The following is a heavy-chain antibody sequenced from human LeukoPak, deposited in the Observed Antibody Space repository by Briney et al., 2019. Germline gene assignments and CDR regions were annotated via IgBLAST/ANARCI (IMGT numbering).Heavy chain of an antibody. V-gene: IGHV3-23*01. Sequence: AGGSLRLSCAASGFTFSSYAMSWVRQAPGKGLEWVSAISGSGGSTYYADSVKGRFTISRDNSKNTLYLQMNSLRAEDTAVYYCSKDDLARGVPSSLFDYWGQGTLVTVSS. CDR2: ISGSGGST. CDR3: SKDDLARGVPSSLFDY. D-gene: IGHD3-10*01. CDR1: GFTFSSYA. J-gene: IGHJ4*02.